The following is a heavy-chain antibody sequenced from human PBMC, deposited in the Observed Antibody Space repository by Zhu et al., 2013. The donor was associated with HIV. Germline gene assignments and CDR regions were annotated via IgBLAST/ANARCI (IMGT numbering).Heavy chain of an antibody. CDR2: INPNSGGT. Sequence: QVQLVQSGAEVKKPGASVKVSCKASGYTFTGYYMHWVRQAPGQGLEWMGWINPNSGGTKYAQKFQGRVTMTRDKSISTAYMELSSLRSDDTAAYYCARGVLRSRFGELSPHMDVWGKGPRVTGLL. V-gene: IGHV1-2*02. J-gene: IGHJ6*03. D-gene: IGHD3-10*01. CDR1: GYTFTGYY. CDR3: ARGVLRSRFGELSPHMDV.